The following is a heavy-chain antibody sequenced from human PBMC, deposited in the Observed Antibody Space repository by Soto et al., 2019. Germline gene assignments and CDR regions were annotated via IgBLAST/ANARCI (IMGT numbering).Heavy chain of an antibody. CDR1: GHTFTNYY. J-gene: IGHJ6*02. V-gene: IGHV1-46*01. D-gene: IGHD3-10*01. Sequence: AASVKVSCKASGHTFTNYYMHWVRQAPGQGLEWMGVISPSGDGPTFAQKSQGRVTMTRDTSTSTVYMELSSLRFEDTAVYYCASMDYSYYYGMDVWGQGIMVTVSS. CDR2: ISPSGDGP. CDR3: ASMDYSYYYGMDV.